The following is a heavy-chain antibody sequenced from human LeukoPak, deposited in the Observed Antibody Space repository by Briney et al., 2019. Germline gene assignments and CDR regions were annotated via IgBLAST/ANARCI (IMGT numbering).Heavy chain of an antibody. CDR3: ATYSSGWYVLGDY. J-gene: IGHJ4*02. D-gene: IGHD6-19*01. Sequence: GGSLRLSCAASGFTFSSYAMSSVRQAPGKGLEWVSAISGSGGSTYYADSVKGRFTISRDNSKNRLYLQMTSLRAEDTAVYYCATYSSGWYVLGDYWGQGTLVTVSS. CDR1: GFTFSSYA. CDR2: ISGSGGST. V-gene: IGHV3-23*01.